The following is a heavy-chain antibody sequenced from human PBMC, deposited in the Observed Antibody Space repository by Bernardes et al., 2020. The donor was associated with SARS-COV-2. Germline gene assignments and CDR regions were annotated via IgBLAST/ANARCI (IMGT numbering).Heavy chain of an antibody. J-gene: IGHJ6*02. Sequence: SDTLQLTCTVSGGSISSSSYYWGWRLQPPGKGLEWIGSIYYSGSTYYNPSLKSRVTISVDTSKNQFSLKLSSVTAADTAVYYCARHLGYCSGGSCYRRNYGMDVWGQGTTVTVSS. CDR2: IYYSGST. CDR1: GGSISSSSYY. V-gene: IGHV4-39*01. D-gene: IGHD2-15*01. CDR3: ARHLGYCSGGSCYRRNYGMDV.